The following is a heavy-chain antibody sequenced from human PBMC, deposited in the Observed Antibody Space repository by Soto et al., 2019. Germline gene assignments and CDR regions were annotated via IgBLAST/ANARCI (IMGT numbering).Heavy chain of an antibody. D-gene: IGHD1-7*01. CDR2: ISGSGYST. V-gene: IGHV3-23*01. CDR3: AKGQDFDGELLPEY. J-gene: IGHJ4*02. Sequence: PGGSLRLSCTASGFIFSSHGVTWVRQSPGKGLEWVSSISGSGYSTYYADSVKGRFTISRDNSKNTLYLQMNSLRAEDTAVYYCAKGQDFDGELLPEYWGPGTQVTVSS. CDR1: GFIFSSHG.